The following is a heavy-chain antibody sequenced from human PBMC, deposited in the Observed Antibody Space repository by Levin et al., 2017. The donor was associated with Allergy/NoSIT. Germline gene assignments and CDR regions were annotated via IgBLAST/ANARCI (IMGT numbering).Heavy chain of an antibody. J-gene: IGHJ4*02. V-gene: IGHV3-48*03. CDR3: AGMVQGAIGY. D-gene: IGHD3-10*01. Sequence: GESLKISCTISGLAFSSYEMNWVRQPPGKGLEWVSYISGSGRTIHYADSVKGRFTISRDNTNNSLDLQMSSLRGDDTATYYCAGMVQGAIGYWGQGTLVTVSS. CDR1: GLAFSSYE. CDR2: ISGSGRTI.